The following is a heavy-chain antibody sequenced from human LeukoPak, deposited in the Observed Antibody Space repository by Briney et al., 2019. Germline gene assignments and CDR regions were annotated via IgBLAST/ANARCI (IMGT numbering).Heavy chain of an antibody. J-gene: IGHJ4*02. CDR1: GGSISSGGYY. CDR3: ARHVKGVVIPTAIDY. CDR2: IYYSGST. V-gene: IGHV4-39*01. Sequence: PSETLSLTCTVSGGSISSGGYYWGWIRQPPGKGLEWIGTIYYSGSTYYNPSLKSRVTISVDTSKNQFSLKLRSVTAADTALYYCARHVKGVVIPTAIDYWGQGTLVTVSS. D-gene: IGHD2-2*01.